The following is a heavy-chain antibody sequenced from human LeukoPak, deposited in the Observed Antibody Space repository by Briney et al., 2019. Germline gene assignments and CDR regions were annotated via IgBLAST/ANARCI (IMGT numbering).Heavy chain of an antibody. CDR1: GGSISSYY. V-gene: IGHV4-59*08. D-gene: IGHD6-13*01. CDR2: IYYSGST. Sequence: SETLSLTCTVSGGSISSYYWSWIRQPPGKGLEWIGYIYYSGSTNYNPSLKSRVTISVDTSKNQFSLKLSSVTAADTAVYYCARLPGIAAAGPPVFSALDIWGQGTMVTVSS. J-gene: IGHJ3*02. CDR3: ARLPGIAAAGPPVFSALDI.